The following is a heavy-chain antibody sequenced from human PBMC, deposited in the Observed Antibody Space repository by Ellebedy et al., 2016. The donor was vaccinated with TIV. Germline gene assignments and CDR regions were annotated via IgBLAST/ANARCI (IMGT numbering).Heavy chain of an antibody. V-gene: IGHV3-30-3*01. CDR2: ISYDGSEK. CDR3: ARAPEGIVILSPDY. D-gene: IGHD2/OR15-2a*01. J-gene: IGHJ4*02. CDR1: GFSFNSYW. Sequence: GESLKISCAASGFSFNSYWMIWVRQAPDKGLEWVAVISYDGSEKYYADSVKGRFTISRDNSKDTVYLQMSSLGSEDTAVYFCARAPEGIVILSPDYWGQGALVTVSS.